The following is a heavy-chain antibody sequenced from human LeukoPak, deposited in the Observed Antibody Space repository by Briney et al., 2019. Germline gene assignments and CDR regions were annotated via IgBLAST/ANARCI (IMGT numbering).Heavy chain of an antibody. D-gene: IGHD3-10*02. CDR2: ISGSGGSI. V-gene: IGHV3-23*01. Sequence: GGSLRLSCAASGFTFISYAMSWVRQAPGKGLEWVSAISGSGGSIYYADSVKGRFTVSRDNSKNTLYLQMNTLRAEDTAVYYCAKDEDARPMYFQDWGQGTLVTVSS. CDR1: GFTFISYA. CDR3: AKDEDARPMYFQD. J-gene: IGHJ1*01.